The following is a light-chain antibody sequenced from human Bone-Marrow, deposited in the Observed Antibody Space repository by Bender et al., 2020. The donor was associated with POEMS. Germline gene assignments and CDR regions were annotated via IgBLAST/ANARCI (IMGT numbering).Light chain of an antibody. J-gene: IGLJ2*01. V-gene: IGLV2-14*02. CDR3: CSYTSSSTLV. Sequence: QSALTQPASVSGSPGQSITISCTGTSKDVGTYNLVSWYQQTPGKAPKVIIYEVTERPSGVSSRFAGSKSGNTASLTISGLQAEDEADYYCCSYTSSSTLVFGGGTKLTVL. CDR1: SKDVGTYNL. CDR2: EVT.